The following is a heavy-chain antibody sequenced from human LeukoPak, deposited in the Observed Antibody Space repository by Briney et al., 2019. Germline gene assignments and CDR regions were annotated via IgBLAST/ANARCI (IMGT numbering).Heavy chain of an antibody. CDR1: GGSFSGYY. Sequence: TSETLSLTCAVYGGSFSGYYWSWIRQPPGKGLEWIGEINHSGSTNYNPSLKSRVTISVDTSKNQFSLKLSPVTAADTAVYYCAGVPLRPYDVDYWGQGTLVTVSS. D-gene: IGHD5-12*01. J-gene: IGHJ4*02. CDR2: INHSGST. V-gene: IGHV4-34*01. CDR3: AGVPLRPYDVDY.